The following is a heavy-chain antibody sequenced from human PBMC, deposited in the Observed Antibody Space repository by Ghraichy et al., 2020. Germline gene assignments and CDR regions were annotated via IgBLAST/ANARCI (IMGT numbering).Heavy chain of an antibody. V-gene: IGHV3-66*01. CDR3: ARGRPRDGYNYDY. Sequence: GGSLRLSCAASGFTVSSNYMSWVRQAPGKGLEWVSVIYSGGSTYYADSVKGRFTISRDNSKNTLYLQMNSLRAEDTAVYYCARGRPRDGYNYDYWGQGTLVTVSS. D-gene: IGHD5-24*01. CDR2: IYSGGST. J-gene: IGHJ4*02. CDR1: GFTVSSNY.